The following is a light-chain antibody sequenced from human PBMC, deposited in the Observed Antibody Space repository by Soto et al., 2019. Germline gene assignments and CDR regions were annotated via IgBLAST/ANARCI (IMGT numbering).Light chain of an antibody. CDR3: QQYGSSGT. CDR1: QSVGSY. CDR2: GAS. V-gene: IGKV3-20*01. Sequence: EIVMTQSPAALSVSPGERATLSCRASQSVGSYLAWYQQKPGQAPRLLIYGASTRATGIPDRFSGSGSGTDFTLTISRLEPEDFAVYYCQQYGSSGTFGQGTKV. J-gene: IGKJ1*01.